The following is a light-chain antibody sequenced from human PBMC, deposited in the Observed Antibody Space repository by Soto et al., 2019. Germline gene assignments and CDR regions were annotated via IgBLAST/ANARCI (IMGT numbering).Light chain of an antibody. Sequence: LTQPASVSGSPGQAITISCSGTSSDVGAFNYVSWYQQHPGKAPKLMIYDVSNRPSGVSNRFSGSKSGNTASLTISGLRAEDEADYYCNSYTSNNTYLLGTGTKVTVL. CDR3: NSYTSNNTYL. V-gene: IGLV2-14*03. CDR2: DVS. J-gene: IGLJ1*01. CDR1: SSDVGAFNY.